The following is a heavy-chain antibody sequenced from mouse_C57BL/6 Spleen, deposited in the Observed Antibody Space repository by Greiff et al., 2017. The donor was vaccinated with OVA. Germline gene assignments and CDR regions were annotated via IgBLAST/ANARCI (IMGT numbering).Heavy chain of an antibody. CDR3: ARIGTTAHYD. V-gene: IGHV8-8*01. Sequence: QVTLKESGPGILQPSQTLSLTCSFSGFSLSTFGMGVGWIRQPSGQGLEWLAHIWWDGDKYYHPALKNRLTIFQDTSKNQVFRKIANVDTADTATDYCARIGTTAHYDWGKGATLTVSS. CDR1: GFSLSTFGMG. J-gene: IGHJ2*01. D-gene: IGHD1-2*01. CDR2: IWWDGDK.